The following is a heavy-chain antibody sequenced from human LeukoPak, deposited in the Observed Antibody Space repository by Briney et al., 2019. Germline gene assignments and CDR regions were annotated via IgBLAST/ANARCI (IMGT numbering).Heavy chain of an antibody. V-gene: IGHV3-30*02. CDR3: ARAGCSGGSCYAVLWY. J-gene: IGHJ4*02. D-gene: IGHD2-15*01. Sequence: GGSLRLSCAASGFTFSSYGMHWVRQAPGKGLEWVAFIRYDGSNKYYADSVKGRFTISRDNSKNTLYLQMNSLRAEDTAVYYCARAGCSGGSCYAVLWYWGQGTLVTVS. CDR2: IRYDGSNK. CDR1: GFTFSSYG.